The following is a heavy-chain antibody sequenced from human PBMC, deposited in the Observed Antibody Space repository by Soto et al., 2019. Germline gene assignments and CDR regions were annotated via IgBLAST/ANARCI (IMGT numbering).Heavy chain of an antibody. CDR2: IYYSGRT. CDR3: ARGPYGSGSTPDY. CDR1: GGSISSGGYY. Sequence: QVQLQESGPGLVKPSQTLSLTCTVSGGSISSGGYYWSWIRQHPGKGLEWIGYIYYSGRTHYNPSLKSRVTISEDPSKNPFSLKLSSVTAADTAVYYWARGPYGSGSTPDYWGQGTLVTVSS. V-gene: IGHV4-31*03. D-gene: IGHD3-10*01. J-gene: IGHJ4*02.